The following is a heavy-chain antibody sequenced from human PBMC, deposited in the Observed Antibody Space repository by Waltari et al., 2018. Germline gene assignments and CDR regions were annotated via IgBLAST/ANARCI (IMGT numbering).Heavy chain of an antibody. D-gene: IGHD3-10*01. J-gene: IGHJ4*02. CDR1: GYSITNDHW. Sequence: QVQLQGSGPGLLKPSDTLSLTCAVSGYSITNDHWWGWIRQPAGKGLEWIGYINPRGNTYNNPSLQSRVTMSIDTSKNQFSLKVSSVTAVDTAVYYCARNYGRGLYFFDYWGQGILVTVSS. CDR2: INPRGNT. V-gene: IGHV4-28*01. CDR3: ARNYGRGLYFFDY.